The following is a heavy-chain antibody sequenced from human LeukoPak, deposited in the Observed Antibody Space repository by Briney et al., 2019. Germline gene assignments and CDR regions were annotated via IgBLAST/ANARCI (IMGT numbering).Heavy chain of an antibody. J-gene: IGHJ4*02. CDR2: INPNIGAT. CDR1: GYTFTGYY. Sequence: AAVKVSCKPSGYTFTGYYLHWARQAPGQALEWMGWINPNIGATMYAQKFQGRVTMTRDTSISTAYMELNRLRSDDTAVYYCARDRVGSGWPRPFYFENWGQGTLVTVSS. CDR3: ARDRVGSGWPRPFYFEN. V-gene: IGHV1-2*02. D-gene: IGHD6-19*01.